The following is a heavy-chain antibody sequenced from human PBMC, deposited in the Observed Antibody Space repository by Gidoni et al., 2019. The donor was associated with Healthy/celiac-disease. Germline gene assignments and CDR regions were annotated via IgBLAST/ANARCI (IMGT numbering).Heavy chain of an antibody. V-gene: IGHV4-59*01. D-gene: IGHD6-13*01. J-gene: IGHJ6*02. CDR3: ARAINLGQQLDQSKDDYYGMDV. CDR2: SYSLGSI. Sequence: QVQLPESGPGLLQPLETLPPPCTAPAGPICSYHWSWIRQPPGKGLEWIGYSYSLGSINHSTSVKSRVTISVDTSKNQFSLKLSSVTSADTAVYYCARAINLGQQLDQSKDDYYGMDVWGQGTTVTVSS. CDR1: AGPICSYH.